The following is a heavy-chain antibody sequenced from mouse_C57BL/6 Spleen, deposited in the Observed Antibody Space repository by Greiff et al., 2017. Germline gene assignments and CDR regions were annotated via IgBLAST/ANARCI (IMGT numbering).Heavy chain of an antibody. V-gene: IGHV1-69*01. J-gene: IGHJ2*01. CDR3: ARWGLLGRDY. CDR2: IDPSDSYT. CDR1: GYTFTSYW. D-gene: IGHD4-1*01. Sequence: VQLQQPGAELVMPGASVKLSCKASGYTFTSYWMHWVKQRPGQGLEWIGEIDPSDSYTNYNQKFKGKSTLTVDKSSSTAYMQLSSLTSEDSAVYYGARWGLLGRDYWGQGTTLTVSS.